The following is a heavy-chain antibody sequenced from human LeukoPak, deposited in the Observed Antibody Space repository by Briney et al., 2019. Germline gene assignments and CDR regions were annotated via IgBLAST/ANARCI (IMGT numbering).Heavy chain of an antibody. CDR3: ARGYYGSGIFYYGMDV. V-gene: IGHV4-59*01. CDR2: IYYSGST. CDR1: GGSISNFY. D-gene: IGHD3-10*01. J-gene: IGHJ6*02. Sequence: PSETLSLTCTVSGGSISNFYWSWIRQPPGRGLEWIGYIYYSGSTNYNPSLKSRVTISVDTSKNQFSLKLSSVTAADTAVYYCARGYYGSGIFYYGMDVWGQGTTVTVSS.